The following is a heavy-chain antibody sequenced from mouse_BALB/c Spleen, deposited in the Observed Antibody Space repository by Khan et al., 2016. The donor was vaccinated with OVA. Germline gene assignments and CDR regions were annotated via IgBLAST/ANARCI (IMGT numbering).Heavy chain of an antibody. CDR1: GYAFADYL. Sequence: QVQLQQPGTELLSPGTSVKVSCKASGYAFADYLIDWVKQRPGQGLEWIGVINPGSGNTNYNEKFKGKATLTEAKSSSTAYMQLSSLTSDDSAVYFCARSGGYGDAVDDWGQGTLVTVSS. CDR2: INPGSGNT. V-gene: IGHV1-54*01. D-gene: IGHD2-2*01. J-gene: IGHJ4*01. CDR3: ARSGGYGDAVDD.